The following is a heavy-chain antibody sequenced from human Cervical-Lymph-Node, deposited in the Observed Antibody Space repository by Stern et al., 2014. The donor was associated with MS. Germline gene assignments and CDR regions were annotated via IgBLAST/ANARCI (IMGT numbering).Heavy chain of an antibody. CDR3: AKENGDYFDY. CDR1: GFTFSTYG. Sequence: VQLVESGGGVVQPGRSLSLSCAASGFTFSTYGMHWVRQAPGEGLEWVAVVSYDGSNKYCADSVKGRFTISRDNSKNTAYLQMNSLRAEDTAVYYCAKENGDYFDYWGQGTLVTVSS. D-gene: IGHD4-17*01. V-gene: IGHV3-30*18. CDR2: VSYDGSNK. J-gene: IGHJ4*02.